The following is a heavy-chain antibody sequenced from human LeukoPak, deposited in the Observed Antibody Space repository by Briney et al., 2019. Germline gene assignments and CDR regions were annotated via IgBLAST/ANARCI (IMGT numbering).Heavy chain of an antibody. CDR2: IFHTGNT. CDR1: GDSISNSNW. V-gene: IGHV4-4*02. J-gene: IGHJ4*02. CDR3: ATRIMTASRFFDF. Sequence: PSESLSLTCTVSGDSISNSNWWSWVRQSPGKGLEWIGEIFHTGNTNYHPSLESRISMSLDKSKNQFSLNLSSVTAADTAVYYCATRIMTASRFFDFWGRGTLVTVSA. D-gene: IGHD5-18*01.